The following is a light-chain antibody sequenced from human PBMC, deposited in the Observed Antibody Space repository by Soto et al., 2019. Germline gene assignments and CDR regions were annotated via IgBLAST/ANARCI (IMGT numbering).Light chain of an antibody. Sequence: QSALTQPASVSGSPGQSITISCTGTTNYVSWYQHHPGKAPKLLIYDVDNRPSGVSDRFSASESGNTASLTISGLQAEDEADYYCSSYTSSSTLFGGGTQLTVL. CDR1: TNY. CDR2: DVD. J-gene: IGLJ2*01. V-gene: IGLV2-14*03. CDR3: SSYTSSSTL.